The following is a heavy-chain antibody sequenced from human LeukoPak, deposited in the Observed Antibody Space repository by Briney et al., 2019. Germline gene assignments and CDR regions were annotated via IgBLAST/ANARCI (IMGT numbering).Heavy chain of an antibody. V-gene: IGHV4-4*02. CDR1: GGSISSSNW. CDR2: IYHSGST. J-gene: IGHJ4*02. Sequence: SETLSLTCAVSGGSISSSNWWSWVRQPPGKGLEWIGEIYHSGSTNYNPSHKSRVTISVDKSKNQFSLKLSSVTAADTAVYYCARYDYYDSSGYYWSQGTLVTVSS. D-gene: IGHD3-22*01. CDR3: ARYDYYDSSGYY.